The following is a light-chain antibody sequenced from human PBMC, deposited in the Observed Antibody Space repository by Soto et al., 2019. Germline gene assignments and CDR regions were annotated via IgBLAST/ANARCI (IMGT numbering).Light chain of an antibody. CDR3: QQYGRSPPFT. J-gene: IGKJ2*01. CDR2: GAS. CDR1: QRVSSTY. Sequence: IVLRSSPATLSLSPGERATLSCRASQRVSSTYIAWYQQNPGQAPRPLIYGASSRATGIPDRFSGSGSGTDFTLTISRLEPEDFAVYFCQQYGRSPPFTFGQGTKVEIK. V-gene: IGKV3-20*01.